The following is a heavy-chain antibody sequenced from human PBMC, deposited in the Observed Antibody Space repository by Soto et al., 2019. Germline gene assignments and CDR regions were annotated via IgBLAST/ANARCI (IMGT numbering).Heavy chain of an antibody. V-gene: IGHV3-21*01. CDR1: GFTFSLYS. CDR2: ITSSSSYI. CDR3: VRARSTDSRPDY. Sequence: GGSLRRYGAASGFTFSLYSMIWVRQAPGKGLEWVASITSSSSYIYYEDSLKGRFTISRDNAKNSLFLQLDSLRAEDTAVYFCVRARSTDSRPDYWGQGTLVTVSS. J-gene: IGHJ4*02. D-gene: IGHD3-22*01.